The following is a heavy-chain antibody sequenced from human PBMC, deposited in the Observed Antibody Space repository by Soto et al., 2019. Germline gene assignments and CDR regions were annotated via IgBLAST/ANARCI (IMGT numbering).Heavy chain of an antibody. CDR1: GFTFSSYA. Sequence: GGSLRLSCAASGFTFSSYAMSWVRQAPGKGLEWVSAISGSGGSTYYADSVKGRFTISRDNSKNTLYLQMNSLRAEDTAVYYCATLPGDSYYYYMDVWGKGTTVTVSS. CDR2: ISGSGGST. D-gene: IGHD3-16*01. V-gene: IGHV3-23*01. CDR3: ATLPGDSYYYYMDV. J-gene: IGHJ6*03.